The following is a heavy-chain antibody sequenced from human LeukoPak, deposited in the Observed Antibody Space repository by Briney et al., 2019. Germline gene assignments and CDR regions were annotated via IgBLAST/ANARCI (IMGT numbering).Heavy chain of an antibody. CDR3: VSFWSAYYTLPFAY. D-gene: IGHD3-3*01. Sequence: GGSLRLSCATSGFTFSHYGMHWVRQAPGKGLEWVAVIWSDGTNRYYGDPVKGRFTISRDNFQRTVYLQMDSLRAEDTAVYYCVSFWSAYYTLPFAYWGQGTLVTVSS. V-gene: IGHV3-33*01. J-gene: IGHJ4*02. CDR1: GFTFSHYG. CDR2: IWSDGTNR.